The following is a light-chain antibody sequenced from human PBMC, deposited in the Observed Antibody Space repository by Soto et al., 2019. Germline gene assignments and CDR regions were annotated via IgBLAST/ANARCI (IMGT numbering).Light chain of an antibody. J-gene: IGKJ1*01. CDR2: DAS. V-gene: IGKV1-5*01. Sequence: QMAPSPSTLSASVGGRVTITFRASQSISSWLAWYQQKPGKAPKLLIYDASSLESGVPSRFSGSGSGTEFTLTISSLQPDDFATYYCQQYNSYWTFGQGTKVDIK. CDR3: QQYNSYWT. CDR1: QSISSW.